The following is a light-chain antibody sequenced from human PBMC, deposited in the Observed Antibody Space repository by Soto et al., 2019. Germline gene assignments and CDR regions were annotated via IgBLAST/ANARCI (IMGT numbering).Light chain of an antibody. CDR3: SSYTITTALV. J-gene: IGLJ1*01. V-gene: IGLV2-14*01. CDR2: EVT. CDR1: NSDVGAYDF. Sequence: QSVLTQPASLSVSPEQSITISCTGTNSDVGAYDFVSWYQQHPGKAPKLVISEVTNRPSGISDRFSGSKSGNTASLTISGLQADDEASYYCSSYTITTALVFGSGTKVTV.